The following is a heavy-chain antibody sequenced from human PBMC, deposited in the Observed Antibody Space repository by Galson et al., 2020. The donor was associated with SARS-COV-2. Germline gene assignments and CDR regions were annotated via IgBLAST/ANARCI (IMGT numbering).Heavy chain of an antibody. V-gene: IGHV1-2*02. Sequence: ASLEDSCKAAGYTYSDYYMHWLRQAPGQGLEWMGWINPRNGLTRYGQKFQGRVTMTWDTSVLTASMELTGLTFHDTAIYYCARDASAVATTYYFDFWGQGALVTVSS. CDR2: INPRNGLT. D-gene: IGHD5-12*01. CDR3: ARDASAVATTYYFDF. J-gene: IGHJ4*02. CDR1: GYTYSDYY.